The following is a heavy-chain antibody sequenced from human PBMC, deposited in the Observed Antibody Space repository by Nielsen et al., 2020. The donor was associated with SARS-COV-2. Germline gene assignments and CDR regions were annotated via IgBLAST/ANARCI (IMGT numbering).Heavy chain of an antibody. V-gene: IGHV3-23*01. CDR1: GFTLSSHA. CDR3: ARGPHDDFMTPERRGYDP. J-gene: IGHJ5*02. Sequence: GESLKISCAASGFTLSSHAMHWVRQAPGKGLEWVSVIKTNGGITYYADSVKGRFTISRDRSQNTLYLQMDSLRADDTGVYYCARGPHDDFMTPERRGYDPWGQGTLVSVSS. D-gene: IGHD2-15*01. CDR2: IKTNGGIT.